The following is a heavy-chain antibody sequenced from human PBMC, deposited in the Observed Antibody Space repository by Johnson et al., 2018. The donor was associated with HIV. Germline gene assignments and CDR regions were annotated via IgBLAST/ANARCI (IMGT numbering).Heavy chain of an antibody. CDR2: MSYDGSNK. J-gene: IGHJ3*02. D-gene: IGHD6-19*01. CDR1: GFTFSDYA. CDR3: AKDREYGLAWGWACDI. V-gene: IGHV3-30*04. Sequence: QVQLVESGGGLVQPGGSLRLSCAASGFTFSDYAIHWVRQAPGKGLEWVAVMSYDGSNKYYADSVKGRFTISRDNSQNKLYLPTNSLRAEDTAVYYCAKDREYGLAWGWACDIWGQGTVVTVSS.